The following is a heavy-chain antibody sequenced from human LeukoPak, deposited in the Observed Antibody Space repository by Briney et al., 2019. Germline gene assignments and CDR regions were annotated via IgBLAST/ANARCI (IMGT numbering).Heavy chain of an antibody. V-gene: IGHV4-39*01. CDR3: ARHGLYYGSGSYRYFDY. D-gene: IGHD3-10*01. Sequence: PSETLSLTCTVSGGSISSSSYYWGWIRQPPGKGLEWVGSIYYSGSTYYNPSLKSRVTISVDTSKNQFSLKLSSVTAADTAVYYCARHGLYYGSGSYRYFDYWGQGTLVTVSS. J-gene: IGHJ4*02. CDR1: GGSISSSSYY. CDR2: IYYSGST.